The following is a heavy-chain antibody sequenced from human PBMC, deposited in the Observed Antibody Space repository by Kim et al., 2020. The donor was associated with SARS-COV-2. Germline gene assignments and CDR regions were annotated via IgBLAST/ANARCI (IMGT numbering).Heavy chain of an antibody. CDR3: AREEGTTGVDAFDI. V-gene: IGHV3-21*01. Sequence: ADSVKGRFTISRDNAKNSLYLQMNSLRAEDTAVYYCAREEGTTGVDAFDIWGQGTMVTVSS. J-gene: IGHJ3*02. D-gene: IGHD1-1*01.